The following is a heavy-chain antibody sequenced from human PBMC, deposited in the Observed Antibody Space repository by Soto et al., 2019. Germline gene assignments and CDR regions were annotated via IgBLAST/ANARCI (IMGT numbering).Heavy chain of an antibody. CDR1: GFTFSNAW. V-gene: IGHV3-15*01. Sequence: EVQLVESGGGLVKPGGSLRLSCAASGFTFSNAWMSWVRQAPGKGLEWVGRIKSKTDGGTTDYAAPVKGRCTISRDDSKNTLYLQMNSLKTEDTAVYYCTTDYYDSSGYYKSYWYFDLWGRGTLVTVSS. CDR3: TTDYYDSSGYYKSYWYFDL. J-gene: IGHJ2*01. D-gene: IGHD3-22*01. CDR2: IKSKTDGGTT.